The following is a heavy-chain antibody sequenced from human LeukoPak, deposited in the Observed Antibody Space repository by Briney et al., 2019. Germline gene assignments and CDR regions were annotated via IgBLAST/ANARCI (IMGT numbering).Heavy chain of an antibody. D-gene: IGHD5-24*01. CDR2: INHSGST. CDR3: ARPAGWLPRYYFEY. Sequence: PSETLSLTCAVYGGSFSGYYWSWIRQPPGKGLEWIGEINHSGSTNYNPSLKSRVTISVDTSKNQLSVKLYSVTAADTAVYFCARPAGWLPRYYFEYWGQGTLVTVSS. CDR1: GGSFSGYY. V-gene: IGHV4-34*01. J-gene: IGHJ4*02.